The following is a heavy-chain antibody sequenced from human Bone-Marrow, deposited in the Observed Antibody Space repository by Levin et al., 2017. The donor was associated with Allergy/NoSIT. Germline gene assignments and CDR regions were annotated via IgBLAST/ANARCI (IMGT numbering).Heavy chain of an antibody. Sequence: GGSLRLSCAASGFTFSSYAMHWVRQAPGKGLEWVAVISYDGSNKYYADSVKGRFTISRDNSNNTLYSKIISLRAEESDGYYCARGSDSGYDYDLIGVDSWGQGTLVTVAS. CDR1: GFTFSSYA. CDR3: ARGSDSGYDYDLIGVDS. V-gene: IGHV3-30-3*01. D-gene: IGHD5-12*01. J-gene: IGHJ4*02. CDR2: ISYDGSNK.